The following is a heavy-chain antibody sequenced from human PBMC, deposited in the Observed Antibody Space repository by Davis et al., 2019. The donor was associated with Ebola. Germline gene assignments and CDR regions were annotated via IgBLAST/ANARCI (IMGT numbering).Heavy chain of an antibody. V-gene: IGHV3-53*01. CDR3: VRRDYSNYHDAFDI. Sequence: PGGSLRLSCTASGFSVSTYFMSWVRQALGKGLEWVSVVYTGDNTFYADSVRGRFTISRDHSKNTVYLQMNSLRAEDTAIYYCVRRDYSNYHDAFDIWGHGTMVTVFS. D-gene: IGHD4-11*01. CDR1: GFSVSTYF. CDR2: VYTGDNT. J-gene: IGHJ3*02.